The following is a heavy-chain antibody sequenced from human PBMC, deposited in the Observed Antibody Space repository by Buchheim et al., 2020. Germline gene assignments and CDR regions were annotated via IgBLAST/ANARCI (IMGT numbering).Heavy chain of an antibody. Sequence: QLQLQESGPGLVKPSETLSLPCTVSGGSISSSSYYWGWIRQPPGKGLEWIGSIYYSGSTYYNPSLKNRVTISVDTSHTHVSLKLSSVTAADTAVYYCATHLHYDYIWGSYRFGIDYWGQGTL. J-gene: IGHJ4*02. CDR2: IYYSGST. D-gene: IGHD3-16*02. V-gene: IGHV4-39*02. CDR3: ATHLHYDYIWGSYRFGIDY. CDR1: GGSISSSSYY.